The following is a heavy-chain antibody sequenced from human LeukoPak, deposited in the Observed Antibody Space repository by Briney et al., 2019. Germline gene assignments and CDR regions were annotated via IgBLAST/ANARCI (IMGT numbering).Heavy chain of an antibody. V-gene: IGHV3-7*01. CDR1: GFTFSSYW. Sequence: PGGSLRLSCAASGFTFSSYWMSWVRQAPGKGLEWVANIKQDGSEKYYVDSVKGRFTISRDNAKNSLYLQMNSLRAEDTAVYYCARRRVLAAKGARLRPEDYYYGMDVWGQGTTVTVSS. CDR2: IKQDGSEK. D-gene: IGHD2-2*01. J-gene: IGHJ6*02. CDR3: ARRRVLAAKGARLRPEDYYYGMDV.